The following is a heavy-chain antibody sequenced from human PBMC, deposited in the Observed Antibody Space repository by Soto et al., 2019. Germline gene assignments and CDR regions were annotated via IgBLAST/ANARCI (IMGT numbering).Heavy chain of an antibody. CDR2: FDPEDGET. CDR3: ATELTYYYDSSGYYARSDAFDI. Sequence: QVQLVQSGAEVKKPGASVKVSCKVSGYTLTELSMHWVRQAPGKGLEWMGGFDPEDGETIYAQKFQGRVTMTEDTSTDTAYMELSSLRSEDTAVYYCATELTYYYDSSGYYARSDAFDIWGQGTMVTVSS. CDR1: GYTLTELS. D-gene: IGHD3-22*01. J-gene: IGHJ3*02. V-gene: IGHV1-24*01.